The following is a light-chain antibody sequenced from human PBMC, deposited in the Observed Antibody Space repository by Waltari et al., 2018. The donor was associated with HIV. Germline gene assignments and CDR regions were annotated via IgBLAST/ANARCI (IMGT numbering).Light chain of an antibody. CDR2: SNN. J-gene: IGLJ3*02. CDR3: AAWDDSLNALM. CDR1: SSNIGSNT. V-gene: IGLV1-44*01. Sequence: QSVLTQPPSASGTPGQRVTISCSGSSSNIGSNTVNWYQQLPGTAPKLLIYSNNQRPSGAPNRFSGSKSGTSASLAISVLQSEDEADYYCAAWDDSLNALMFGGGTKLTVL.